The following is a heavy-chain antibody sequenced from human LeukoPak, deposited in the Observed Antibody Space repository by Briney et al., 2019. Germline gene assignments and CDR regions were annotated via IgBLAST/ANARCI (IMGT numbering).Heavy chain of an antibody. CDR1: GFTFSSYA. J-gene: IGHJ6*03. Sequence: PGGSLRLSCAASGFTFSSYAMSWVRQAPGKGLEWVSAISGSGGSTYYADSVKGRFTISRDNSKNTLYLQMNSLRSEDTAVYYCARGPYYYDSSTNYYYYMDVWGKGTTVTVSS. D-gene: IGHD3-22*01. CDR3: ARGPYYYDSSTNYYYYMDV. V-gene: IGHV3-23*01. CDR2: ISGSGGST.